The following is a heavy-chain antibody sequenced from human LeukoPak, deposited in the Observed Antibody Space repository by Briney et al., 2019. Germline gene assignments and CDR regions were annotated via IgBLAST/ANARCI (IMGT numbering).Heavy chain of an antibody. CDR2: ISYDGSNK. D-gene: IGHD6-19*01. J-gene: IGHJ4*02. CDR1: GFTFSSYT. Sequence: GGSLRLSCAASGFTFSSYTMHWVRQAPGKGLEWVAVISYDGSNKYYADSVKGRFTISRDNSKNTLYLQMNSLRVEDTAVYYCAKDKGSDWKHFDYWGQGTLVSVSS. CDR3: AKDKGSDWKHFDY. V-gene: IGHV3-30*04.